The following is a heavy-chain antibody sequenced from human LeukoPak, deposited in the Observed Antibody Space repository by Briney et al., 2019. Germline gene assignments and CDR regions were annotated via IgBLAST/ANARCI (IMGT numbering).Heavy chain of an antibody. J-gene: IGHJ4*02. D-gene: IGHD6-19*01. CDR2: INHSGST. Sequence: PSETLSLTCAVYGGSFSGYYWSWIRQPPGKGLEWIGEINHSGSTNYNPSLKSRVTISVDTSKNQFSLKLSSVTAADTAVYYCATLTIAVAGSLSGYWGQGTLVTVSS. V-gene: IGHV4-34*01. CDR3: ATLTIAVAGSLSGY. CDR1: GGSFSGYY.